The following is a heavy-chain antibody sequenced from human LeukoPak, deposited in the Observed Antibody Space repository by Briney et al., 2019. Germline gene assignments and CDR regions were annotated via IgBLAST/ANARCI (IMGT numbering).Heavy chain of an antibody. CDR3: ARSGSGGWIDY. D-gene: IGHD6-19*01. Sequence: RSQTLSLTCAISGDSVSSNSAAWNWMRQSPSRGLEWLGRTYYRSKWYNGYAVFVKSRISVNPDTSKNQFSLQLNSVTPEDTAVYYCARSGSGGWIDYWGQGTLVTVSS. CDR2: TYYRSKWYN. V-gene: IGHV6-1*01. CDR1: GDSVSSNSAA. J-gene: IGHJ4*02.